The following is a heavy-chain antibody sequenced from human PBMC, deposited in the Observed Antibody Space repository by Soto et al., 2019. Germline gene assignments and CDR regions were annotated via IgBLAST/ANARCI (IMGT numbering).Heavy chain of an antibody. V-gene: IGHV1-46*03. D-gene: IGHD2-15*01. Sequence: QVQLVQSGAEVKKPGASVKVSCKASGYTFTSYYMHWVRQAPGQGLEWMGIINPSGSTSYAQKFQDGVAITRDTSTSTVYMELRSLSSEDTAVYYCAGVYCSGGSCYSIDYWGQGTLVTVSS. CDR1: GYTFTSYY. CDR3: AGVYCSGGSCYSIDY. CDR2: INPSGST. J-gene: IGHJ4*02.